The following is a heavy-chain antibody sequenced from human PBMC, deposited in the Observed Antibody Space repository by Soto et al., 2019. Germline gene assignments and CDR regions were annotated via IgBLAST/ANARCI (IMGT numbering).Heavy chain of an antibody. D-gene: IGHD1-26*01. V-gene: IGHV1-69*13. CDR3: ARGTGAVGAPQY. J-gene: IGHJ4*02. Sequence: EASLKVCCKASGGTFSSYAISWVRQAPGQGLEWMGGIIPIFGTANYAQKFQGRVTITADESTSTAYMELSSLRSEDTAVYYCARGTGAVGAPQYWGQGTLVTVSS. CDR2: IIPIFGTA. CDR1: GGTFSSYA.